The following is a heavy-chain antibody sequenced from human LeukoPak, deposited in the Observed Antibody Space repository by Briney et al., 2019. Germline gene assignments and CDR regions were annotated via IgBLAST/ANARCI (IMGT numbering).Heavy chain of an antibody. J-gene: IGHJ6*03. CDR2: IYYSGST. D-gene: IGHD3-22*01. V-gene: IGHV4-59*01. CDR1: GGSISSYY. Sequence: SETLSLTCTVSGGSISSYYWSWIRQPPGKGLEWIGYIYYSGSTNYNPSLKSRVTISVDTSKNQFSLKLSSVTAADTAVYYCARVYRYYDSSGYYYYYYMDVWGKGTTVTVSS. CDR3: ARVYRYYDSSGYYYYYYMDV.